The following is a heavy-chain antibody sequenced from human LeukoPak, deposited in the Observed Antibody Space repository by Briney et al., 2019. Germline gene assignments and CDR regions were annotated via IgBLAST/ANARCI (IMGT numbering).Heavy chain of an antibody. J-gene: IGHJ5*02. V-gene: IGHV1-18*01. CDR2: ISAYNGNT. CDR1: GYTFTRYG. Sequence: ASVKVCCKASGYTFTRYGISWMRQAPGQGLEWMGWISAYNGNTNYAQKLQGRVTMTTDTSTSTAYMELRSLRSDDTAVYYCARDDIGLDNWFDPWGQGTLVTVSS. D-gene: IGHD2-15*01. CDR3: ARDDIGLDNWFDP.